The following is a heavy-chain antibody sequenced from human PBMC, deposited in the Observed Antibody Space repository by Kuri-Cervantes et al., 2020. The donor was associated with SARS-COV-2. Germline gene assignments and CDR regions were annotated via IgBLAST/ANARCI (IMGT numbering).Heavy chain of an antibody. CDR2: IYHSGST. V-gene: IGHV4-38-2*01. J-gene: IGHJ4*02. CDR1: GGSFSGYY. D-gene: IGHD6-6*01. Sequence: TLSLTCAVYGGSFSGYYWGWIRQPPGKGLEWIGSIYHSGSTYYNPSLKSRVTISVDTTKNQFSLKLSSVTAADTAVYYCARVARLVSYYFDYWGQGTLVTVSS. CDR3: ARVARLVSYYFDY.